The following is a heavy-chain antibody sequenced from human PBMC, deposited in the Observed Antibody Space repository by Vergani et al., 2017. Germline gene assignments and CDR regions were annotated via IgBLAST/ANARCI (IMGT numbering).Heavy chain of an antibody. J-gene: IGHJ6*02. V-gene: IGHV4-38-2*01. CDR3: ARHNYVDYYYYYGMDV. Sequence: QVQLQESGPGLVKPSETLSLTCAVSGYSISSGYYWGWIRQPPGKGLEWIGSIYHSGSTYYNPSLKSRVTISVDTSKNQFSLKLSSVTAADTAVYYWARHNYVDYYYYYGMDVWGQGTTVTVSS. CDR2: IYHSGST. D-gene: IGHD4-11*01. CDR1: GYSISSGYY.